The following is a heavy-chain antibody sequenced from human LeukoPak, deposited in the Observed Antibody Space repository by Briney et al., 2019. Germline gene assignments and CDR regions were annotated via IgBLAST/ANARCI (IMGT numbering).Heavy chain of an antibody. D-gene: IGHD4-17*01. V-gene: IGHV3-33*01. CDR2: IWSDGRNK. Sequence: GGSLRLSCAASGFSFSSYGMHWVRQAPGKGLEWVAVIWSDGRNKFYADSVKGRFTVSRDNSKNTLFLQMSSLRADDTALYYCAREVTTDAFDIWGQGTMVTVSS. CDR3: AREVTTDAFDI. J-gene: IGHJ3*02. CDR1: GFSFSSYG.